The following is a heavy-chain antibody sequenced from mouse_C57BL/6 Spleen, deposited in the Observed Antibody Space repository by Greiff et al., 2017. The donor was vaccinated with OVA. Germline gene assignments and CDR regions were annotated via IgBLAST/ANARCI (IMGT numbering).Heavy chain of an antibody. D-gene: IGHD1-1*01. J-gene: IGHJ3*01. CDR2: ISSGSSTI. Sequence: EVKLMESGGGLVKPGGSLKLSCAASGFTFSDYGLHWVRQAPETGLEWVAYISSGSSTIYYADTVKGRITISRDNAKNTLFLQMTSLRSEDTAMYYCAKGDYYGSSYIAYWGQGTLVTVSA. CDR3: AKGDYYGSSYIAY. V-gene: IGHV5-17*01. CDR1: GFTFSDYG.